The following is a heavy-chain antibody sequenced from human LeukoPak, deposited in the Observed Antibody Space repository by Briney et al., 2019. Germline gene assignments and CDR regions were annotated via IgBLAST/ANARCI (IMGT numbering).Heavy chain of an antibody. J-gene: IGHJ4*02. CDR1: GFTFSSYW. CDR3: ARDKVSGATHFDY. Sequence: GGSLRLSCAASGFTFSSYWMSWVRQAPGKGLEWVANIKQDGSERYYVDSVKGRFTISRDNTKNSLYLQMSSLRAEDTAVYYCARDKVSGATHFDYWGQGTLVTVPS. V-gene: IGHV3-7*01. D-gene: IGHD1-26*01. CDR2: IKQDGSER.